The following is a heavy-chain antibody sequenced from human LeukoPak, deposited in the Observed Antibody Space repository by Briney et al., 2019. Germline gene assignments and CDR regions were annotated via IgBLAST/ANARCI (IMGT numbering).Heavy chain of an antibody. D-gene: IGHD1-26*01. CDR3: AKYSGSYTYYFDY. Sequence: GGSLRLSCAASGFTFSSYAMSWVRQAPGKGLEWVSAISGNGGSTYYADSVKGRFTISRDNSKNTLYLQMNSLRAEDTAVYYCAKYSGSYTYYFDYWGQGTLVTVSS. J-gene: IGHJ4*02. CDR2: ISGNGGST. CDR1: GFTFSSYA. V-gene: IGHV3-23*01.